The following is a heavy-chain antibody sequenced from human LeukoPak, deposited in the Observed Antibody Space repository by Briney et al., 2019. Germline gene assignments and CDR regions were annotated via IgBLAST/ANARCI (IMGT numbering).Heavy chain of an antibody. Sequence: GGSLRLSCAASGFTFDNYAIHWVRQAPGKGLEWVSGITWNSGSIDYADSVKGRFTISRDNVKNSLYLQMNSLRADDTALYYCAKSGSYSMPYYFDYWGQGTLVTVSS. D-gene: IGHD1-26*01. CDR3: AKSGSYSMPYYFDY. J-gene: IGHJ4*02. CDR2: ITWNSGSI. V-gene: IGHV3-9*01. CDR1: GFTFDNYA.